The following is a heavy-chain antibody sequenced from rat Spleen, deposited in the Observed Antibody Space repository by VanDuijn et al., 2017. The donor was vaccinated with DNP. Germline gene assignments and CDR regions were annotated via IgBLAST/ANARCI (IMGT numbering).Heavy chain of an antibody. CDR3: VRWNSGHFDY. V-gene: IGHV5-7*01. J-gene: IGHJ2*01. D-gene: IGHD4-3*01. Sequence: EVQLVESGGGLVQPGRSLKLSCAASGFTFSAYYMAWVRQAPAKGLEWVASSSYDGSRVHYRDSVKGRFTISRDNAKSTLYLQMNSLRSEDMATYYCVRWNSGHFDYWGQGVMVTVSS. CDR2: SSYDGSRV. CDR1: GFTFSAYY.